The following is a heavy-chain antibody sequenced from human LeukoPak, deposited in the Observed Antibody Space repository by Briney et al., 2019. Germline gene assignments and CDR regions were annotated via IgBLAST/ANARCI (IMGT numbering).Heavy chain of an antibody. J-gene: IGHJ4*02. D-gene: IGHD4-17*01. CDR1: GFTFSSYA. Sequence: GGSLRLSCAASGFTFSSYAMSWVRQAPGKGLEWVSALSGSGGNTYYADSVKGRFTISRDNTKNTLYLQMNSLRAEDTAVYYCAKDPNYGDRSVYWGQGTLVTVSS. CDR2: LSGSGGNT. CDR3: AKDPNYGDRSVY. V-gene: IGHV3-23*01.